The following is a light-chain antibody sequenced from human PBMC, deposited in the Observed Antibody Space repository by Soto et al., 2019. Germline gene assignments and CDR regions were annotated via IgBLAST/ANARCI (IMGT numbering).Light chain of an antibody. CDR1: RYISKY. J-gene: IGKJ4*01. V-gene: IGKV1-33*01. Sequence: DIQMTQSPSSLSASVGDRVTITCQASRYISKYLNWYLQNPGKAPKLLIYDASNLETVDPSRFSGNGSETDVTFTISRRQPEDVATFYCQQCDNLPLTVGGGTRVQIK. CDR2: DAS. CDR3: QQCDNLPLT.